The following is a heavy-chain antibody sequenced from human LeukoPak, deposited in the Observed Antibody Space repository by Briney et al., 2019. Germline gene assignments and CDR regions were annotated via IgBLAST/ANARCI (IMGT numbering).Heavy chain of an antibody. V-gene: IGHV1-2*02. CDR2: INPNSGGT. CDR3: ARGPHWDPHFDY. J-gene: IGHJ4*02. CDR1: GFTFTAYH. Sequence: ASVKVSCKTSGFTFTAYHMHWVRQAPGQGLEWMGWINPNSGGTNYAQKFQGRVTMTRDTSISTAYMELSGLRSDDTAVYYCARGPHWDPHFDYWGQGTLVTVSS. D-gene: IGHD7-27*01.